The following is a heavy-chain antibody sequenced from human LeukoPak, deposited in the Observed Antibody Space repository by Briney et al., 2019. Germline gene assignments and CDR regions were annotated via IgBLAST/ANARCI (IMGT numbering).Heavy chain of an antibody. Sequence: GGSLRLSCAASGFTFSDYYMSWIRQAPGKGLEWGSYISSSSSTIYYADSVKGRFTISRDNAKNSLYLQMNSLRAEDTAVYYCARLGYCSGGSCYVGAFDIWGQGTMVTVSS. V-gene: IGHV3-11*01. CDR3: ARLGYCSGGSCYVGAFDI. J-gene: IGHJ3*02. CDR1: GFTFSDYY. D-gene: IGHD2-15*01. CDR2: ISSSSSTI.